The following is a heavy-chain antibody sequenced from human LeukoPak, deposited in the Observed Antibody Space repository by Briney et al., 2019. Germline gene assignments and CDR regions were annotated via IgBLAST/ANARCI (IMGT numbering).Heavy chain of an antibody. CDR1: GGSISSYY. V-gene: IGHV4-59*12. Sequence: SETLSLTCTVSGGSISSYYWSWIRQPPGKGLEWIGYIYYSGSTNYNPSLKSRVTISVDTSKNQFSLKLSSVTAADTAVYYCARDGGTWSGFYWGQGTLVTVSS. CDR3: ARDGGTWSGFY. D-gene: IGHD3-3*01. J-gene: IGHJ4*02. CDR2: IYYSGST.